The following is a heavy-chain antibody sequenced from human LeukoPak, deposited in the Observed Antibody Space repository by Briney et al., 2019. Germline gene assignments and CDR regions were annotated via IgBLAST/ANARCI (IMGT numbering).Heavy chain of an antibody. V-gene: IGHV3-7*01. CDR3: ARDFTVTTNYYFDY. CDR2: IKQDGSEK. Sequence: PGGSLKLSCAASGFTFSSYWMSWVRQAPGKGLEWVANIKQDGSEKYYVDSVKGRFTIPRDNAKNSLYLQMNSLRAEDTAVYYCARDFTVTTNYYFDYWGQGTLVTVSS. CDR1: GFTFSSYW. J-gene: IGHJ4*02. D-gene: IGHD4-17*01.